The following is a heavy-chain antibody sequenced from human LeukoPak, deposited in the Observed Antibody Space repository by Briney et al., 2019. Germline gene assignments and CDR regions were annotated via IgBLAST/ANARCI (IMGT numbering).Heavy chain of an antibody. J-gene: IGHJ4*02. V-gene: IGHV4-61*02. Sequence: PSETLSLTCTVSGGSISSSPYYWSWIRQPAGKGLEWIGRIYGSGSTDYNPSLKSRVTMSVDTSKNQFFLKLSSVTAADTAVYYCARSPRRPHFYSSGSYYYYFDYWGQGTLVTVSS. D-gene: IGHD3-10*01. CDR1: GGSISSSPYY. CDR3: ARSPRRPHFYSSGSYYYYFDY. CDR2: IYGSGST.